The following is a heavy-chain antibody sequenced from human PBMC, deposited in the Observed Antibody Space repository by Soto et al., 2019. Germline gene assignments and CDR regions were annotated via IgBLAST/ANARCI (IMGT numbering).Heavy chain of an antibody. CDR2: ISYDGSNK. CDR1: GFTFSTYA. D-gene: IGHD3-3*01. Sequence: GGSLRLSCAASGFTFSTYAMHWVRQAPGKGLEWVAVISYDGSNKYYADSVKGRFTISRDNSQNTLYLQMNSLRAEDTAVYYCARDKRDLRFLEWSYYFGYWGQGTLVTVSS. CDR3: ARDKRDLRFLEWSYYFGY. J-gene: IGHJ4*02. V-gene: IGHV3-30-3*01.